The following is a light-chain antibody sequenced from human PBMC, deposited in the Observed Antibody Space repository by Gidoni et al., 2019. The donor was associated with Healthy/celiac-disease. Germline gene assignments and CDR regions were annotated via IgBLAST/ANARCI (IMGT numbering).Light chain of an antibody. CDR1: QDISNY. CDR2: DAS. V-gene: IGKV1-33*01. Sequence: DIQMPPSPSSLSASVGDRVTITCQASQDISNYLNWYQQKPGKAPKLLIYDASNLETGVPSRFSGSGSGTDFTFTISSLQPEDIATYYCQQTFGPGTKVDIK. CDR3: QQT. J-gene: IGKJ3*01.